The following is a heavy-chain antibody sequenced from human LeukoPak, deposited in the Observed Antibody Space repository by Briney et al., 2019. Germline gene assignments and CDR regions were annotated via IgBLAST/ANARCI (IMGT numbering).Heavy chain of an antibody. V-gene: IGHV3-7*01. CDR2: IKQDGREK. CDR1: GFTFSNYW. D-gene: IGHD6-19*01. J-gene: IGHJ4*02. Sequence: PGGSLRLSCTASGFTFSNYWMTWVRQAPGKGMEWVANIKQDGREKYYVDSVTGRFTISRDNAKNLLFLQMSSLSPEDTAVYYCARKAGKMFDYWGQGTLVT. CDR3: ARKAGKMFDY.